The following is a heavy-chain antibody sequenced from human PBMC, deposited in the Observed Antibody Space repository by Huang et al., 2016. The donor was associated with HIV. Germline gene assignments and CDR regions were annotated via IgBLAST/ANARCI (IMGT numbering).Heavy chain of an antibody. V-gene: IGHV3-73*01. CDR3: TRLTMIGDGDY. J-gene: IGHJ4*02. CDR2: IRSKANSYAT. Sequence: EVQLVESGGGLVQPGGSLKLSCAASGFTFSGSAMHWGRQASGKGLGLVGRIRSKANSYATAYAASVKGRFTISRDDSKNTAYLQMNSLKTEDTAVYYCTRLTMIGDGDYWGQGTLVTVSS. D-gene: IGHD3-22*01. CDR1: GFTFSGSA.